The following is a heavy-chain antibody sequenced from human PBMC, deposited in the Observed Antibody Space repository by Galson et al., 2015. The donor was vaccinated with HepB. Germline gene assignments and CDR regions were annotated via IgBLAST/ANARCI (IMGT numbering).Heavy chain of an antibody. J-gene: IGHJ4*02. CDR3: ASEGGQYYYGSGTDW. CDR2: ISSSSSYI. Sequence: SLRLSCAASGFTFSSYSMNWVRQAPGKGLEWVSSISSSSSYIYYADSVKGRFTISRDNAKNSLYLQMNSLRAEDTAVYYCASEGGQYYYGSGTDWWGQGTLVTVSS. D-gene: IGHD3-10*01. CDR1: GFTFSSYS. V-gene: IGHV3-21*01.